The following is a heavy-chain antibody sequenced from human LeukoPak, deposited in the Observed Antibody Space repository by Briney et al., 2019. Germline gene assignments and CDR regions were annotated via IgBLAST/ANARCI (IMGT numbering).Heavy chain of an antibody. CDR3: ARNKRTVEYSRPSTANWFDP. V-gene: IGHV4-30-2*01. J-gene: IGHJ5*02. Sequence: NSSETLSLTCTVSGGSISSGGYYWSWIRQPPGKGLELIGYIYHSGNTYYNPSLKSRLIISVDTSKNQFSLQLTSVTAADTAVYYCARNKRTVEYSRPSTANWFDPWGQGILVTVSS. CDR2: IYHSGNT. CDR1: GGSISSGGYY. D-gene: IGHD6-13*01.